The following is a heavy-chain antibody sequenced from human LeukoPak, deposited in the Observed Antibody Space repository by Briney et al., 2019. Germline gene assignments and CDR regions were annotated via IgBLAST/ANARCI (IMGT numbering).Heavy chain of an antibody. CDR2: IIPMLGIA. CDR3: ARDQASRGSGSIYFDY. Sequence: ASVKVSCKASGGTFSSYAISWVRQAPGQGLEWMGRIIPMLGIANYAQKFQGRVTITADKSTSTAYMELSSLRSEDTAVYYCARDQASRGSGSIYFDYWGQGTLVTVSS. D-gene: IGHD3-10*01. CDR1: GGTFSSYA. J-gene: IGHJ4*02. V-gene: IGHV1-69*04.